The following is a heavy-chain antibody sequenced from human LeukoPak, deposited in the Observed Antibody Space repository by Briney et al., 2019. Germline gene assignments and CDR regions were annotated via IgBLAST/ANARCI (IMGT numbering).Heavy chain of an antibody. Sequence: SETLSLTCTVSGYSISSGYYWGWIRQPPGKGLEWIGSIYHSGSTYYNPSLKSRVTISVDTSKNQFSLKLSSVTAADTAVYYCARRGGYCSSTTCYGVSRAFDIWGQGTMVSVSS. J-gene: IGHJ3*02. CDR1: GYSISSGYY. CDR2: IYHSGST. V-gene: IGHV4-38-2*02. CDR3: ARRGGYCSSTTCYGVSRAFDI. D-gene: IGHD2-2*01.